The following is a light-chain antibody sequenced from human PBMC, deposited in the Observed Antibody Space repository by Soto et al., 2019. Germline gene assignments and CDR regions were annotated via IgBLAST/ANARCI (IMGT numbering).Light chain of an antibody. V-gene: IGKV1-5*01. CDR1: QSISSW. CDR3: QQYISFPLT. J-gene: IGKJ4*01. Sequence: DIQMTQSPSTLSASVGDRVTITCRASQSISSWLAWYQQKPGKAPKLLIYDASNLERRVPSRFSGSESGTDFTLTITSLQPDDFAIYYCQQYISFPLTFGGGTKVDIK. CDR2: DAS.